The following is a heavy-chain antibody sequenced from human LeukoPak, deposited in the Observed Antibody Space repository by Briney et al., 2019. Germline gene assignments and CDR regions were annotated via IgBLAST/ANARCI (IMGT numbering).Heavy chain of an antibody. Sequence: GGSLRLSCAASGFTFSSYWMHWVRQAPGKGLVWVSQINSDGSSTTYADSVKGRFTISRDNAKNTLYLQMNSLRVEDTAVYYCARTQGFWGQGTLVTVSS. CDR1: GFTFSSYW. V-gene: IGHV3-74*01. CDR2: INSDGSST. CDR3: ARTQGF. J-gene: IGHJ4*02.